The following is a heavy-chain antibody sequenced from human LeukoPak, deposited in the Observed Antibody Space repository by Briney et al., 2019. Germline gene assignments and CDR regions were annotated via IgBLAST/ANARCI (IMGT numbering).Heavy chain of an antibody. CDR3: ARESIAVAGEKEPDGEIHGDAFDI. D-gene: IGHD6-19*01. Sequence: GGSLRLSCAASGFTSSSYAMHWVRQAPGKGLEWVAVISYDGSNKYYADSVKGRFTISRDNSKNTLYLQMNSLRAEDTAVYYCARESIAVAGEKEPDGEIHGDAFDIWGQGTMVTVSS. V-gene: IGHV3-30-3*01. J-gene: IGHJ3*02. CDR2: ISYDGSNK. CDR1: GFTSSSYA.